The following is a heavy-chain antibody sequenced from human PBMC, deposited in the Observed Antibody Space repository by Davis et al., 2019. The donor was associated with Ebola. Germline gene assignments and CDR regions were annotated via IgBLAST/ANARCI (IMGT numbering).Heavy chain of an antibody. D-gene: IGHD6-13*01. J-gene: IGHJ4*02. V-gene: IGHV1-18*04. CDR2: ISAYNGNT. Sequence: ASVKVSCKASGYTVTSYGISWVRQAPGQGLEWMGWISAYNGNTNYAQKLQGRVTMTTDTSTSTAYMELRSLRSDDTAVYYCARCCPLGRAAPDEKTDYWGQGTLVTVSS. CDR1: GYTVTSYG. CDR3: ARCCPLGRAAPDEKTDY.